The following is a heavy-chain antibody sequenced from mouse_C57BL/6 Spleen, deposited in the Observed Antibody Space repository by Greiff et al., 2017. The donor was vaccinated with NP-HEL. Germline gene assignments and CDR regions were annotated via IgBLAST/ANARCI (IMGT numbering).Heavy chain of an antibody. CDR3: VRGNGNYVNYAMDY. CDR2: IRSKSNNYAT. D-gene: IGHD2-1*01. V-gene: IGHV10-1*01. Sequence: EVQRVESGGGLVQPKGSLKLSCAASGFSFNTYAMNWVRQAPGKGVEWVARIRSKSNNYATYYADSVKDRFTISRDDSEIMLYLQMNNLKTEDTAMYYCVRGNGNYVNYAMDYWGQGTSVTVSS. J-gene: IGHJ4*01. CDR1: GFSFNTYA.